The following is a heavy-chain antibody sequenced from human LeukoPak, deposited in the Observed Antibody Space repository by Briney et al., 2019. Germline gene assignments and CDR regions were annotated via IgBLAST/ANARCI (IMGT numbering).Heavy chain of an antibody. CDR1: GGSISSYY. D-gene: IGHD5-12*01. Sequence: PSETLSLTCTVSGGSISSYYWSWIRQPPGKGLEWIGYIYYSGSTNYNPSLKSRVTISVDTSKNQFSLKLSSVTAADTAVYYCARRYSGYAIDYWGQGTLVTVSS. CDR2: IYYSGST. V-gene: IGHV4-59*01. CDR3: ARRYSGYAIDY. J-gene: IGHJ4*02.